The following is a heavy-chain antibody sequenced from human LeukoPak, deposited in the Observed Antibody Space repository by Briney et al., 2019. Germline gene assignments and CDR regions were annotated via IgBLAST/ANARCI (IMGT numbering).Heavy chain of an antibody. CDR2: INPSGGSTT. D-gene: IGHD1-26*01. Sequence: ASVKVSCKASGYTFTSYYMHWVRQAPGQGLEWMGIINPSGGSTTSYAQKFQGRVAMTRDMSTSTVYMEVSSLRSEDTAMYHCARGGATYFDFWGQGTLVTVSS. V-gene: IGHV1-46*01. CDR3: ARGGATYFDF. J-gene: IGHJ4*02. CDR1: GYTFTSYY.